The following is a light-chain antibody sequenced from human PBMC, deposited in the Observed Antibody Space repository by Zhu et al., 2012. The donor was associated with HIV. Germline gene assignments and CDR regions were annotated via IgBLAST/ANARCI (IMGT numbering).Light chain of an antibody. V-gene: IGKV1-9*01. CDR1: QGISNH. CDR2: EAS. CDR3: QQYYSPSYT. Sequence: DIQLTQSPSFLSASVGDRVTITCRASQGISNHLAWYHQKPGKAPKLLIYEASRLETGVPSRFSGSGSETEFTLTISSLQPDDFASYSCQQYYSPSYTFGQGTKLQIK. J-gene: IGKJ2*01.